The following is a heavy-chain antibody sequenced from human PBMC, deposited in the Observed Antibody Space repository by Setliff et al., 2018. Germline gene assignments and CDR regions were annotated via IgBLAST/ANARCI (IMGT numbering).Heavy chain of an antibody. Sequence: PSETLSLTCTVSGGSISSGTYYWSWIRQPAGKGLEWIGRIYTSGSTNYNPSLKSRVTISVDKSKNQFSLKLSSVTAADTAVYYCALNPSWFGELFAWFDPWGQGTLVTVSS. D-gene: IGHD3-10*01. J-gene: IGHJ5*02. CDR3: ALNPSWFGELFAWFDP. CDR1: GGSISSGTYY. V-gene: IGHV4-61*02. CDR2: IYTSGST.